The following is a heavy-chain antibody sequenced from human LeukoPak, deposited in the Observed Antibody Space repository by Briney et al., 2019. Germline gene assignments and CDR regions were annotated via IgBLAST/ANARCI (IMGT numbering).Heavy chain of an antibody. CDR3: ARGVDYHDRIQYGMDV. CDR2: IWYDGSNK. CDR1: GFTFSSYG. D-gene: IGHD3-22*01. Sequence: GRSLRLSCAASGFTFSSYGMHWVRQAPGKGLEWVAVIWYDGSNKYYADSVKGRFTISRDNSKNTLYLQMNSLRAEDTAVYYLARGVDYHDRIQYGMDVWGPGDTVTVSS. J-gene: IGHJ6*02. V-gene: IGHV3-33*01.